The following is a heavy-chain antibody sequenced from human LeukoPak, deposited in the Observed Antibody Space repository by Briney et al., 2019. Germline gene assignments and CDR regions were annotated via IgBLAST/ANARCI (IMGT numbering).Heavy chain of an antibody. V-gene: IGHV1-18*01. D-gene: IGHD3-3*01. CDR2: ISAYNGNT. Sequence: ASVKASCKASGYTFTSYGISWVRQAPGQGLEWMGWISAYNGNTNYAQKLQGRVTMTTDTSTSTAYMELRSLRSDDTAVYYCARSTLFGVVLHGATPFDLWGQGTLVTVSS. J-gene: IGHJ5*02. CDR1: GYTFTSYG. CDR3: ARSTLFGVVLHGATPFDL.